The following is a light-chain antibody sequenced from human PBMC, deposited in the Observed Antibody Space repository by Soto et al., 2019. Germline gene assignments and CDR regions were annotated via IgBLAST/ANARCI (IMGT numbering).Light chain of an antibody. CDR2: EVS. CDR3: CSYAGTSTIYV. CDR1: SSDVGGYNY. Sequence: QSVLTQPASVSGSPGQSITISCTGTSSDVGGYNYVSWYQQHPGKAPKLMIYEVSNRPSGVSNRFSASKSGNTASLTISGLQAEDEADYHCCSYAGTSTIYVFGTGTKVTVL. V-gene: IGLV2-23*02. J-gene: IGLJ1*01.